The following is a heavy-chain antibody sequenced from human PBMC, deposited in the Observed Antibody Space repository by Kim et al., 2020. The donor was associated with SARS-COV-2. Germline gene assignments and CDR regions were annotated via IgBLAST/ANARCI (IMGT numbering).Heavy chain of an antibody. V-gene: IGHV1-3*01. J-gene: IGHJ4*02. CDR3: ARGESGAVAGKD. CDR1: GYTFTSYA. D-gene: IGHD6-19*01. CDR2: INAGNGNT. Sequence: ASVKVSCKASGYTFTSYAVHWVRQAPGQRLEWMGWINAGNGNTKYSQKFQGRVTITRDTSASTAYMELSSLRSEDTAVYYCARGESGAVAGKDWGQGTLVTV.